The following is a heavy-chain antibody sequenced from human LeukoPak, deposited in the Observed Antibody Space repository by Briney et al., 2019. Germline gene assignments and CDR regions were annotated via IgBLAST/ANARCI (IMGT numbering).Heavy chain of an antibody. Sequence: SQTLSLTCTVSGGSISSGGYYWSWIRQHPGKGLEWIGYIYYSGSTYYNPSLKSRVTISVDTSKNQLSLKLSSVTAADTAVYYCARYDILTGPYYYYGMDVWGQGTTVTVSS. CDR2: IYYSGST. J-gene: IGHJ6*02. CDR1: GGSISSGGYY. D-gene: IGHD3-9*01. CDR3: ARYDILTGPYYYYGMDV. V-gene: IGHV4-31*03.